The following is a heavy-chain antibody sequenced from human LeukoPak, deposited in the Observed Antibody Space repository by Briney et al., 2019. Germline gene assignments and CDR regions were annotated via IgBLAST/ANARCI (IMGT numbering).Heavy chain of an antibody. CDR2: INPKSGVT. CDR1: GYTFIDHF. J-gene: IGHJ3*02. V-gene: IGHV1-2*02. Sequence: ASVKVSCKASGYTFIDHFIHWVRLAPGQGLEWMGWINPKSGVTKYAQRFQGRVTLTRDTSISTAYMELSGLGSDDTAIYHCARDRLSTSSWRAVEIWGQGTVVTVSS. CDR3: ARDRLSTSSWRAVEI. D-gene: IGHD2-2*01.